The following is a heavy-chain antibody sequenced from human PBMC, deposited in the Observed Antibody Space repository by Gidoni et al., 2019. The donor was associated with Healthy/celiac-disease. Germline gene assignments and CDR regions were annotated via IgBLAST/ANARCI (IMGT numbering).Heavy chain of an antibody. V-gene: IGHV4-31*03. Sequence: QVQLQESGPGLVKPSQTLSLTCTVSGGSISSGGYYWSWIRQHPGKGLEWIGYIYYSGSTYYNPSLKSRVTISVDTSKNQFSLKLSSVTAADTAVYYCARAKADYYDSSGSGGAIDYWGQGTLVTVSS. CDR3: ARAKADYYDSSGSGGAIDY. J-gene: IGHJ4*02. CDR1: GGSISSGGYY. D-gene: IGHD3-22*01. CDR2: IYYSGST.